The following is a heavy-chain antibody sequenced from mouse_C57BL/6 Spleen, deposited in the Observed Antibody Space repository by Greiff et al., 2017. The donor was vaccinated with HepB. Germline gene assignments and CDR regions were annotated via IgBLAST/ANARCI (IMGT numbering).Heavy chain of an antibody. CDR1: GYTFTDYY. V-gene: IGHV1-26*01. J-gene: IGHJ2*01. CDR2: INPNNGGT. Sequence: VQLQQSGPELVKPGASVKISCKASGYTFTDYYMNWVKQSHGKSLEWIGDINPNNGGTSYNQKFKGKATLTVDKSSSTAYMELRSLTSEDSAVYYCARGEGTTADYWGQGTTLTVSS. CDR3: ARGEGTTADY. D-gene: IGHD1-2*01.